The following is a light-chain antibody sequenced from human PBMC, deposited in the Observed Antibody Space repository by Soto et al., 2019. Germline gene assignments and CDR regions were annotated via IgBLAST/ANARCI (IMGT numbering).Light chain of an antibody. J-gene: IGLJ3*02. CDR2: EGS. CDR3: CSYAGSGTWV. Sequence: QSVLTQPASVSGSPGQSITISCTGTSSDVGSYNLVSWCQQHPGKAPKLMIYEGSKRPSGVSNRFSDSKSGNTASLTISGLQAEDEADYYCCSYAGSGTWVFGGGTKLTVL. CDR1: SSDVGSYNL. V-gene: IGLV2-23*01.